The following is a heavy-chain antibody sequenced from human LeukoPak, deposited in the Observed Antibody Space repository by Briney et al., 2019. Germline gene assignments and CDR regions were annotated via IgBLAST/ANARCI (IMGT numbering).Heavy chain of an antibody. Sequence: GASVKVSCKASGYTFTGYYMHWVRQAPGQGLEWMGWINPNSGGTNYAQKFQGRVTMTRDTSISTAYMELSRLRSDDTAVYYCAREHIVVVTATDDAFDIWGQGTMVTVSS. CDR2: INPNSGGT. V-gene: IGHV1-2*02. CDR3: AREHIVVVTATDDAFDI. D-gene: IGHD2-21*02. J-gene: IGHJ3*02. CDR1: GYTFTGYY.